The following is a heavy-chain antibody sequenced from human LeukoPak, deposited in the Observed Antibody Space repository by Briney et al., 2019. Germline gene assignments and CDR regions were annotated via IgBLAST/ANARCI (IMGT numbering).Heavy chain of an antibody. CDR1: GDSVSSNNAA. V-gene: IGHV6-1*01. D-gene: IGHD3-10*01. CDR3: AREGTMVRGVMNHFDY. CDR2: TYYRSKWYN. J-gene: IGHJ4*02. Sequence: SQTLSLTCAISGDSVSSNNAAWNWIRQSPSSGLEWLGRTYYRSKWYNDYPPSVRSRITINPDTSKNQFSLQLNSVTPEDTAVYYCAREGTMVRGVMNHFDYWGQGTQVTVSS.